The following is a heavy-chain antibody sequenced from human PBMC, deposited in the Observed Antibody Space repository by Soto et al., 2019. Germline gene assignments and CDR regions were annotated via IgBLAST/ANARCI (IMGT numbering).Heavy chain of an antibody. CDR1: GGSISSYY. J-gene: IGHJ5*02. CDR2: IYYSGST. CDR3: AIDYLDWNCDWIDP. V-gene: IGHV4-59*01. Sequence: SETLSLTCTVSGGSISSYYWSWIRQPPGKGLEWIGYIYYSGSTNYNPSLKSRVTISVDTSKNQFSLKLSSVTAADTAVYYCAIDYLDWNCDWIDPCSQRAVVTVSS. D-gene: IGHD1-7*01.